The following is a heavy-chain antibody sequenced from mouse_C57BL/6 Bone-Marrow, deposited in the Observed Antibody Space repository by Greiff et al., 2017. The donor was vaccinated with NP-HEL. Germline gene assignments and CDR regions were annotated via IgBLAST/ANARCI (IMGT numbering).Heavy chain of an antibody. Sequence: LVESGAELARPGASVKLSCKASGYTFTSYGISWVKQRTGQGLEWIGEIYPRSGNTYYNEKFKGKATLTADKSSSTAYMELRSLTSEDSAVYFCATSFAYWGQGTLVTVSA. CDR1: GYTFTSYG. J-gene: IGHJ3*01. V-gene: IGHV1-81*01. CDR2: IYPRSGNT. CDR3: ATSFAY.